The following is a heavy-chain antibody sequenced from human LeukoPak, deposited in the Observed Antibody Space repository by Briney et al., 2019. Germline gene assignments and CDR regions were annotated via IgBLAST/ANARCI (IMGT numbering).Heavy chain of an antibody. CDR1: GGCISSYY. CDR3: AGVWWDADAFDI. Sequence: SETLSLTCTACGGCISSYYWSWIRQPAGKGLEWIGRIYTSGSTNYNPSLKSRVTISVDKSKNQFSLKLSSVTAADTAVYCCAGVWWDADAFDIWGQGTMVTVSS. D-gene: IGHD2-8*02. CDR2: IYTSGST. V-gene: IGHV4-4*07. J-gene: IGHJ3*02.